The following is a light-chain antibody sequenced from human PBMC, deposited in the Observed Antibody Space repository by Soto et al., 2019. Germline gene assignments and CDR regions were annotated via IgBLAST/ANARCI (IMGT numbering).Light chain of an antibody. V-gene: IGKV1-27*01. J-gene: IGKJ4*02. CDR3: QQYNGPPLT. CDR1: QGIANF. CDR2: GAS. Sequence: DIQMTQSPSSLSASVGDRVSLTCRASQGIANFLTWYQHKPGKAPKLVIYGASNLQTGVPSRFRGSASGTDFFLTINSLQPEDVATYYCQQYNGPPLTFGGGTKVEMK.